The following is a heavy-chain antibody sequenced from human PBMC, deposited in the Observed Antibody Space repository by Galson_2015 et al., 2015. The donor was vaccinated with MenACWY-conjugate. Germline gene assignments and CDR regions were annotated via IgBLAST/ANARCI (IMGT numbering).Heavy chain of an antibody. J-gene: IGHJ4*02. V-gene: IGHV4-39*01. D-gene: IGHD6-13*01. CDR1: GASITGSNYW. Sequence: LSLTCTVSGASITGSNYWWVWIRQPPGEGLEWIASVFKSGISNYNPSLKSRVTISIDKSKNQFSLKLNSVTAADTAVYYCVVAAAGDFDYWGQGTLVSVSS. CDR2: VFKSGIS. CDR3: VVAAAGDFDY.